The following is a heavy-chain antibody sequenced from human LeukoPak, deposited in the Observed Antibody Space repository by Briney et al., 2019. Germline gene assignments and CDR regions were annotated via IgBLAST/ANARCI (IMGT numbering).Heavy chain of an antibody. CDR3: ARDEYSSGYYYYYGMDV. D-gene: IGHD6-19*01. V-gene: IGHV3-7*03. CDR2: INSDGSEG. J-gene: IGHJ6*02. Sequence: GGSLRLPCAVSGFTFSGFWMSWSRQAPGKGLEWVASINSDGSEGYYADVVKGRFTISRDNAKNSLYLQINSLRAEDTAVYYCARDEYSSGYYYYYGMDVWGQGTTVTVSS. CDR1: GFTFSGFW.